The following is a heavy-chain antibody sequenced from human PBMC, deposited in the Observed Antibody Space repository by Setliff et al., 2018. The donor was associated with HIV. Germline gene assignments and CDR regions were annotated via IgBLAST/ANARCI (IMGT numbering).Heavy chain of an antibody. CDR1: GGSISSGSYY. J-gene: IGHJ4*02. CDR2: IYTSGST. Sequence: PSETLSLTCTVSGGSISSGSYYWSWIRQPAGKGLEWIGRIYTSGSTNYNPSLKSRVTISVDTSKNQFSLKLSSVTAADTAVYYCARGRGIAVAGAGFDYWGQGTLGTVS. D-gene: IGHD6-19*01. V-gene: IGHV4-61*02. CDR3: ARGRGIAVAGAGFDY.